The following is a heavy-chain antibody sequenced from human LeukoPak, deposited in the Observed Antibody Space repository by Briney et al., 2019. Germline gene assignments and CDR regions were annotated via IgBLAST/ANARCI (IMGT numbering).Heavy chain of an antibody. J-gene: IGHJ4*02. CDR2: INHSGST. CDR3: ASPLGY. CDR1: GGSFSGYY. Sequence: PSETLSLTCAVYGGSFSGYYWSWIRQPPGKGLEWIGEINHSGSTNYNPSLKSRVTISVDTSKNQSSLKLSSVTAADTAVYYCASPLGYWGQGTLVTVSS. V-gene: IGHV4-34*01.